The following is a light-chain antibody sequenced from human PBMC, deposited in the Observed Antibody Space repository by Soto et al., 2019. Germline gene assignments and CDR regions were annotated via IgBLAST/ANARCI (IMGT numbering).Light chain of an antibody. V-gene: IGKV1-5*03. CDR2: KAS. J-gene: IGKJ1*01. CDR3: QQYNSYST. CDR1: QTISSW. Sequence: DIQMTQSASTLSGSLGDRVTITWRASQTISSWLAWYQQKPGKAPKLLIYKASTLKSGVPSRFSCSGSGTEFTLTISSLKPDDFATYYCQQYNSYSTFGQGTKVDIK.